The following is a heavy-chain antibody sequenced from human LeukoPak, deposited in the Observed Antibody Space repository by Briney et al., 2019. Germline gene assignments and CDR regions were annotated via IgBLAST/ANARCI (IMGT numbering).Heavy chain of an antibody. CDR3: ARDRGDYVFFDY. Sequence: ASVKVSCKASGYTLTSHDINWVRQATGQGVEWMGWMNPNSGNTGYAQKFQGRVTITRNTSISTAYMELRSLRSDDTAVYYCARDRGDYVFFDYWGQGTLVTVSS. D-gene: IGHD4-17*01. J-gene: IGHJ4*02. V-gene: IGHV1-8*01. CDR2: MNPNSGNT. CDR1: GYTLTSHD.